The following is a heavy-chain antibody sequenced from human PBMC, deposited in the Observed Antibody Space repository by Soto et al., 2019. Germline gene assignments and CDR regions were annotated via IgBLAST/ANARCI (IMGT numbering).Heavy chain of an antibody. D-gene: IGHD2-21*02. V-gene: IGHV3-15*07. J-gene: IGHJ6*02. CDR2: IKSKTDGGTT. CDR3: TTGGDGNDYYYYGMDV. CDR1: GFTFSNAW. Sequence: EVQLVESGGGLVKPGGSLRLSCAASGFTFSNAWMNWVRQAPGQGLEWVGRIKSKTDGGTTDYAAPVKGRFTISRDDSKNTLYLQMNSLKTEDTAVYYCTTGGDGNDYYYYGMDVWGQGTTVTVSS.